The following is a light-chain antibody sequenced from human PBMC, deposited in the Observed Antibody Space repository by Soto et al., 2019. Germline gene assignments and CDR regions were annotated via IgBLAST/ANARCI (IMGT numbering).Light chain of an antibody. J-gene: IGLJ2*01. CDR2: DVS. CDR3: SSYRSSSTLAV. V-gene: IGLV2-14*01. Sequence: QSALTQPASVSGSHGQSITISCTGTSSDVGGYNYVSWYQQHPGKAPKLMIYDVSNRPSGVSNRFSGSKSGNTASLTISGLQAEDEADYCCSSYRSSSTLAVFGGGTKLPVL. CDR1: SSDVGGYNY.